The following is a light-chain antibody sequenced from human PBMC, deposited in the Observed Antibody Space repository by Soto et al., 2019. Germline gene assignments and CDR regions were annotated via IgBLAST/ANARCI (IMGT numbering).Light chain of an antibody. Sequence: DIQMTQSPSTLSASVGDRVTVTCRASQSISSWLAWFQQKPGKAPNLLIWGASRLESGVPSRFSGSGSGTEFTLTISSLQAEDFATYYCQQYNSYPITFGGGTKVEIK. CDR1: QSISSW. CDR3: QQYNSYPIT. CDR2: GAS. V-gene: IGKV1-5*03. J-gene: IGKJ4*01.